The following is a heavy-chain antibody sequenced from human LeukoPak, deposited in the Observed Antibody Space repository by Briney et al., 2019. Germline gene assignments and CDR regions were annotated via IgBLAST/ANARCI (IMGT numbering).Heavy chain of an antibody. D-gene: IGHD3-9*01. Sequence: SETLSLTCAVYGGSFSGYCWSWIRQPPGKGLEWIGEINHSGSTNYSPSLKSRVTISVDTSKNQFSLKLSSVTAADTAVYYCASMKYDILTGYYLNYFDYWGQGTLVTVSS. V-gene: IGHV4-34*01. CDR1: GGSFSGYC. J-gene: IGHJ4*02. CDR3: ASMKYDILTGYYLNYFDY. CDR2: INHSGST.